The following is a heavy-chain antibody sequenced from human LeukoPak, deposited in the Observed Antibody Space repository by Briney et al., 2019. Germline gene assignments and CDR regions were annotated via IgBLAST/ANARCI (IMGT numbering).Heavy chain of an antibody. CDR1: GFTFSTYW. CDR2: MKRDGSEV. V-gene: IGHV3-7*01. D-gene: IGHD2-15*01. Sequence: PGGSLRLSCSASGFTFSTYWMSWVRQAPGKGLEWVANMKRDGSEVYYVDSVKGRFTISRDNAKNSLYLQMNSLRAEDTAVYYCAKGVDYCSGGSCPADYWGPGTLVTVSS. CDR3: AKGVDYCSGGSCPADY. J-gene: IGHJ4*02.